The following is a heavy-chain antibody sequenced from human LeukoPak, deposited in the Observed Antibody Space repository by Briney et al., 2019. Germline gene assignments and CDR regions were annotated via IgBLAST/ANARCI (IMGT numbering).Heavy chain of an antibody. CDR3: ARSPFRDIAPDY. D-gene: IGHD5-12*01. V-gene: IGHV5-51*01. J-gene: IGHJ4*02. CDR1: GYSFTTYW. CDR2: IYPGDSDT. Sequence: SGESLKISCKGSGYSFTTYWIGWVRQMPGRGLEWMGIIYPGDSDTRYSPPFQGQVTISADKSISTAYLQWSSLKASDTAMYYCARSPFRDIAPDYWGQGTLVTVSS.